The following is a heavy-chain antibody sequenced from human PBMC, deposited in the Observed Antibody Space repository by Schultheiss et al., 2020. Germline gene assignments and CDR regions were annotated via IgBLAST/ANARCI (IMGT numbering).Heavy chain of an antibody. CDR2: IYPGDSDT. CDR3: ARHLYSSSWYGLYYYMDV. J-gene: IGHJ6*03. Sequence: GESLKISCEGSGYSFTHFCIDWVRQMPGKGLEWMGIIYPGDSDTRYSPSFQGQVTISADKSISTAYLQWSSLKASDTAMYYCARHLYSSSWYGLYYYMDVWGKGTTVTVSS. CDR1: GYSFTHFC. D-gene: IGHD6-13*01. V-gene: IGHV5-51*01.